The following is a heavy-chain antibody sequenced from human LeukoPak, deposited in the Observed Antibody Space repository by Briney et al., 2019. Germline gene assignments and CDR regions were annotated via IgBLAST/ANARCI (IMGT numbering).Heavy chain of an antibody. D-gene: IGHD3-16*01. CDR1: GYSFTTYL. CDR2: IDPSDSHA. Sequence: GESLKISCQASGYSFTTYLINWVRQMPGKGLEWMGRIDPSDSHANYDPSFQGHVTISADKSINTAYLQWSSLKASDTTIYYCARGALDDWGHGTLVTVSS. CDR3: ARGALDD. V-gene: IGHV5-10-1*01. J-gene: IGHJ4*01.